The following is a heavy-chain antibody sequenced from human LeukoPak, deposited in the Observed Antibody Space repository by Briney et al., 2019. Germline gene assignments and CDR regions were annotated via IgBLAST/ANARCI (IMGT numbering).Heavy chain of an antibody. CDR1: GGSISSYY. CDR2: IYTSGST. CDR3: ARDLPATYYDTLPYTYNWFDP. D-gene: IGHD3-9*01. J-gene: IGHJ5*02. V-gene: IGHV4-4*07. Sequence: SETLSLTCTLSGGSISSYYWSWIRQPAGKGLEWIGRIYTSGSTNYNPSLKSRVTMSVDTSKNQFSLKLSSVTAADTAVYYCARDLPATYYDTLPYTYNWFDPWGQGTLVTVSS.